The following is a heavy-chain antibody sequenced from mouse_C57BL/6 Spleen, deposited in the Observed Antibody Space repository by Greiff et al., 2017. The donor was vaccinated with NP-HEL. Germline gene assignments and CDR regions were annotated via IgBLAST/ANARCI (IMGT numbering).Heavy chain of an antibody. J-gene: IGHJ4*01. V-gene: IGHV1-20*01. D-gene: IGHD2-1*01. CDR3: ATGGNYGYYYAMDY. CDR1: GYSFTGYF. Sequence: VQLQQSGPELVKPGDSVKISCKASGYSFTGYFMNWVMQSHGKSLEWIGRINPYNGDTFSNQKFKGKATLTVDKSSSTAHMELRSLTSEDSAVYYCATGGNYGYYYAMDYWGQGTSVTVSS. CDR2: INPYNGDT.